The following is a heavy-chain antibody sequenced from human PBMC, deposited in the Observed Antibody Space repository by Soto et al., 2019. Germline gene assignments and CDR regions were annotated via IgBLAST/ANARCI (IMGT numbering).Heavy chain of an antibody. V-gene: IGHV4-30-4*02. J-gene: IGHJ6*02. D-gene: IGHD3-22*01. CDR3: ARGGNYYDSSGYYKASYYYYGMDV. CDR1: GGSISSGDYY. Sequence: SDTLSLTCTVSGGSISSGDYYWSWIRQPPGKGLEWIGYIYYSGSTYYNPSLKSRVTISVDTSKNQFSLKLSSVTAADTAVYYCARGGNYYDSSGYYKASYYYYGMDVWGQGTTVTVSS. CDR2: IYYSGST.